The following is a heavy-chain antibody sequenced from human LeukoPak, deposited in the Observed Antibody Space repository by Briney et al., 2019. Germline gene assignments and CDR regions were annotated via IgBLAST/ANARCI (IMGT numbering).Heavy chain of an antibody. CDR2: INNDGSSR. CDR3: ARESWAGFDY. V-gene: IGHV3-74*01. J-gene: IGHJ4*02. CDR1: GFIFSNYR. D-gene: IGHD3/OR15-3a*01. Sequence: EGSLRLPCAVSGFIFSNYRMQWVRQAPGKGLVWVSHINNDGSSRNYAESVKGRFTISRDNAKNTLYLQMNGLRAEDTAVYYCARESWAGFDYWGQGTLVTVSS.